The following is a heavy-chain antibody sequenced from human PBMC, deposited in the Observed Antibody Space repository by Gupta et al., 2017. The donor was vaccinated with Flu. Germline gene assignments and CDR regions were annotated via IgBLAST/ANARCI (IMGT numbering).Heavy chain of an antibody. CDR3: TKPHFPFNHYGSSGYYLGLALDV. CDR1: GFGFDDYA. V-gene: IGHV3-9*01. J-gene: IGHJ3*01. CDR2: MTWNSEKI. Sequence: EVQLVQSGGGSVHPIRSRRLSCASSGFGFDDYAMNWVRQVPGKGLEWVSGMTWNSEKIAYAGAVKGRFTISRDNAKKSLYLQMNSLRAEDSALYYCTKPHFPFNHYGSSGYYLGLALDVWGQGTMVIVSS. D-gene: IGHD3-22*01.